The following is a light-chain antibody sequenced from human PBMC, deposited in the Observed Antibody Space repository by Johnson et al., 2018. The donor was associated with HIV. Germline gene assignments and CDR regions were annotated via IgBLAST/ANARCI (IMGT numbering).Light chain of an antibody. Sequence: QSVLTQPPSVSAAPGQKVTISCSGSSSNIGNNYVSWYQQVPGTAPKVLIYDNNKRPSGIPDRFSASKSGTSATLGITGLQTGDEADYYCGTWDSSLSAYVFGTGTKVTVL. V-gene: IGLV1-51*01. J-gene: IGLJ1*01. CDR2: DNN. CDR3: GTWDSSLSAYV. CDR1: SSNIGNNY.